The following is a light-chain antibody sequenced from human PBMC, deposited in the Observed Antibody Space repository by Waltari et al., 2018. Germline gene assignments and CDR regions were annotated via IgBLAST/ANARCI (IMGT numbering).Light chain of an antibody. J-gene: IGLJ3*02. Sequence: QSALTQPPSVSGSPGQSVTISCTATSSDVGNYNRVSWYQQSPGTAPKLMIYDVTNRPSGVPDRFSGSESGNTASLTISGLQAEDEADYYCSSPTTSITWVFGGGTKLTVL. CDR3: SSPTTSITWV. CDR2: DVT. CDR1: SSDVGNYNR. V-gene: IGLV2-18*02.